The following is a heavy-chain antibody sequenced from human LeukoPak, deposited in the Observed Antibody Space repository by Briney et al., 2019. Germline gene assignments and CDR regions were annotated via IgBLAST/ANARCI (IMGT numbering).Heavy chain of an antibody. V-gene: IGHV3-74*01. J-gene: IGHJ4*02. Sequence: GGSLRLSCATSGFTFTTLWMHWVRQAPGKGLVWVSRISHDGSSTNYADSVKGRFTISRDNAKNSLYLQMNSLRAEDMALYYCAKDKGSSSPYYFDYWGQGTLVTVSS. CDR1: GFTFTTLW. D-gene: IGHD1-26*01. CDR3: AKDKGSSSPYYFDY. CDR2: ISHDGSST.